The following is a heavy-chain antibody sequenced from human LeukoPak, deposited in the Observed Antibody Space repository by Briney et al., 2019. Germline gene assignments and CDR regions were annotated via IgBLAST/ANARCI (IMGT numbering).Heavy chain of an antibody. V-gene: IGHV3-30*02. Sequence: GGSLRLSCAASGFSFSTFGMHWARQAPGKGLEWVAFIRHDASSQYYADSVKGRFTISRDSSKDTLYLQMNSLRTEDTAVYFCAKDRLEFYGSARYYFDSWGQGSLVTVSS. J-gene: IGHJ4*02. CDR1: GFSFSTFG. CDR3: AKDRLEFYGSARYYFDS. D-gene: IGHD3-10*01. CDR2: IRHDASSQ.